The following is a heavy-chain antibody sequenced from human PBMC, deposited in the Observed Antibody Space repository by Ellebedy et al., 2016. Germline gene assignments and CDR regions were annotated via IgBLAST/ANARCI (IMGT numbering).Heavy chain of an antibody. J-gene: IGHJ4*02. Sequence: GESLKISCAASGFTFSSHWMSWVRQAPGKGLEWVANIKEDGSEKYYVDSVKGRFTISRDNAKNSLYLQMNSLRAEDTAVYYCARARGFDYWGQGTLVTVSS. V-gene: IGHV3-7*04. CDR2: IKEDGSEK. CDR3: ARARGFDY. CDR1: GFTFSSHW. D-gene: IGHD3-10*01.